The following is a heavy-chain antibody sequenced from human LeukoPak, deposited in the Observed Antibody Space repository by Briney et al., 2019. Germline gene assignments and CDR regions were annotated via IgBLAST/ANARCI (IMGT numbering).Heavy chain of an antibody. J-gene: IGHJ4*02. D-gene: IGHD3-3*01. CDR3: AGAPAGSLEWLSPFDY. Sequence: SETLSLTCTVSGGSISSASYYWSWIRQPAGKGLEWIGRIYASGSTNYNPSLKYRVTITADTSKNQLSLKLSPVTAADTAVYYCAGAPAGSLEWLSPFDYWGQGTLVTVSS. CDR1: GGSISSASYY. CDR2: IYASGST. V-gene: IGHV4-61*02.